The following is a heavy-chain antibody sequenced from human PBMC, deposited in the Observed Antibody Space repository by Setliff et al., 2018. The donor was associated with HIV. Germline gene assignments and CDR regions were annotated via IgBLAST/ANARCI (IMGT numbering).Heavy chain of an antibody. Sequence: PGGSLRLSCAASEFTFSDYYMSWIRQAPGKGLEWVSYISSSGSTIYYADSVKGRFTISRDNAKNSLYLQMNSLRAEDTAVYYCARAREYCSSTSCPYAFDIWGQGTMVTVSS. D-gene: IGHD2-2*01. V-gene: IGHV3-11*04. CDR2: ISSSGSTI. CDR1: EFTFSDYY. CDR3: ARAREYCSSTSCPYAFDI. J-gene: IGHJ3*02.